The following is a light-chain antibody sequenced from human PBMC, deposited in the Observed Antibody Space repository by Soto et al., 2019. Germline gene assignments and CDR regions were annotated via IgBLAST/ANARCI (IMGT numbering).Light chain of an antibody. CDR3: SSYAGDINFEV. J-gene: IGLJ3*02. V-gene: IGLV2-8*01. Sequence: QSMLTQPPSASGSPGQSVTISCAGTSSDIGLYNYVSWYQHHPGKAPRLFIYEVSKRPSGVPERFSGSKSGNPASLTVSGLQAEDEADYYCSSYAGDINFEVFCGGTKLTVL. CDR1: SSDIGLYNY. CDR2: EVS.